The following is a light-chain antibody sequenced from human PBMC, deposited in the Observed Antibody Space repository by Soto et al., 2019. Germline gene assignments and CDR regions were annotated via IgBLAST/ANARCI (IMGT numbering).Light chain of an antibody. CDR2: EAS. V-gene: IGKV3-11*01. Sequence: EIVLTQSPATLSLSPGERATLSCRASQSVSSYLAWYQQKPGQAPRLLMYEASNRATGIPARFSGGGSGTDFTLTISSLEPEDFAVYYCQQYGSSGTFGQGTKVDIK. CDR1: QSVSSY. CDR3: QQYGSSGT. J-gene: IGKJ1*01.